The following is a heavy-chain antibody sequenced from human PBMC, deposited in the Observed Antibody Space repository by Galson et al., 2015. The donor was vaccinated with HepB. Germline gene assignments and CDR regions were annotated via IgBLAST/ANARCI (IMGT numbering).Heavy chain of an antibody. D-gene: IGHD6-13*01. CDR1: GFTFRSYA. V-gene: IGHV3-23*01. J-gene: IGHJ4*02. CDR3: AKSSPPYSSSWNYFDY. CDR2: ISGSGDNT. Sequence: SLRLSCAASGFTFRSYAMSWVRQAPGKGLEWVSGISGSGDNTYYADSVKGRFTMSRDNSKNTLYLQMDSLRAEDTAVYYCAKSSPPYSSSWNYFDYWGQGTLVTVSS.